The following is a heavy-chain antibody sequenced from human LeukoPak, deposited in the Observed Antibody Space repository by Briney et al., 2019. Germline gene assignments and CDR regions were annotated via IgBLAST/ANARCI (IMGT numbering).Heavy chain of an antibody. D-gene: IGHD2-2*01. V-gene: IGHV3-48*01. CDR3: ARDVVVPAAAHAFYGMDV. CDR1: GFTFSSYS. CDR2: ISSSSSSTI. Sequence: PGGSLRLPCAASGFTFSSYSMNWVRQAPGKGLEWVSYISSSSSSTIYYADSVKGRFTISRDNAKNSLYLQMNSLRAEDTAVYYCARDVVVPAAAHAFYGMDVWGQGTTVTVSS. J-gene: IGHJ6*02.